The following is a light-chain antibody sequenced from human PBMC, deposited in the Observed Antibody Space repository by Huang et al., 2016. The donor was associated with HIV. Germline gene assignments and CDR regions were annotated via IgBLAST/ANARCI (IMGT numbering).Light chain of an antibody. V-gene: IGKV2-28*01. CDR2: LGS. CDR1: QTLLHSNGYNY. J-gene: IGKJ2*01. CDR3: MQALQTPYT. Sequence: IVMTQSPLSLPVTPGEPASISCRSSQTLLHSNGYNYMDWYLQKPGQRPQLLIYLGSNRACGVPARFSGSASGTDFTLRISRVEAEDVGIYYCMQALQTPYTFGQGTKLEI.